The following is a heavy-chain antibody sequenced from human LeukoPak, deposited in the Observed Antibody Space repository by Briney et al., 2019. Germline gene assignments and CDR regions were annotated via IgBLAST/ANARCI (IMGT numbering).Heavy chain of an antibody. CDR3: ARFYGGKYFDY. V-gene: IGHV3-53*04. Sequence: GESLRLSCAASGSNVTYNYMTWVRQAPGKGLEWVSLIDSGGTTYYADSLKGRFTISRHTSNNTLFLQMNSLGPEDTAVYYCARFYGGKYFDYWGQGTLVTVSS. J-gene: IGHJ4*02. CDR1: GSNVTYNY. CDR2: IDSGGTT. D-gene: IGHD4-23*01.